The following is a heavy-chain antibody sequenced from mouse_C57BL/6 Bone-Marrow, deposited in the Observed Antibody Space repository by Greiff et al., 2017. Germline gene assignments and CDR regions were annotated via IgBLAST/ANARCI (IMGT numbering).Heavy chain of an antibody. CDR2: IDPNRGGT. CDR3: ARYGSSYVWYFDV. CDR1: GYTFTSYW. Sequence: QVQLQQPGAELVKPGASVKLSCKASGYTFTSYWMHWVKQRPGRGLEWIGRIDPNRGGTKYNEKFKSKATLTVDKPSSTAYMQLSSLTSEDSAVYYCARYGSSYVWYFDVWGTGTTVTVSS. J-gene: IGHJ1*03. D-gene: IGHD1-1*01. V-gene: IGHV1-72*01.